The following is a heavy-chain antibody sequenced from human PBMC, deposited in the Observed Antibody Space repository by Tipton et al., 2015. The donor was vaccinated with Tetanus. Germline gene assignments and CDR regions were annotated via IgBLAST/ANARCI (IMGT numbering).Heavy chain of an antibody. CDR3: VRDPPSSGFAFES. J-gene: IGHJ4*02. V-gene: IGHV3-21*01. D-gene: IGHD6-19*01. Sequence: SLRLSCAASGFTFSSHRMNWVRQAPGKGLEWVASISSTSAYIYYASSMKGRFTISRDNSKNTVNLQMNSLRVEDTAVYYCVRDPPSSGFAFESWGQGALVTVSS. CDR2: ISSTSAYI. CDR1: GFTFSSHR.